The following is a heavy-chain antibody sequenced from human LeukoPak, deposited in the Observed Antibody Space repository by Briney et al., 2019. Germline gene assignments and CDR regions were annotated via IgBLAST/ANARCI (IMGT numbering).Heavy chain of an antibody. CDR3: ARQELWFGESPWFDP. D-gene: IGHD3-10*01. J-gene: IGHJ5*02. CDR2: IYHSGST. CDR1: GGSISSSNW. V-gene: IGHV4-4*02. Sequence: SGTLSLTCAVSGGSISSSNWWSWVRQPPGKGLEWIGEIYHSGSTNYNPSLKSRVTISVDKSKNQFSLKLSSVTAADTAVYYCARQELWFGESPWFDPWGQGTLVTVSS.